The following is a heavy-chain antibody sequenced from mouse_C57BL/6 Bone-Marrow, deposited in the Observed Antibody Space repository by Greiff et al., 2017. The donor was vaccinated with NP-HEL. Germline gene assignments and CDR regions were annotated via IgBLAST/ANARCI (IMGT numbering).Heavy chain of an antibody. J-gene: IGHJ4*01. Sequence: VQLKQPGAELVRPGTSVKLSCKASGYTFTSYWMHWVKQRPGQGLEWIGVIDPSDSYTNYNQKFKGKATLTVDTSSSTAYMQLSSLTSEDSAVYYCAREDGYPYAMDYWGQGTSVTVSS. D-gene: IGHD2-3*01. V-gene: IGHV1-59*01. CDR3: AREDGYPYAMDY. CDR2: IDPSDSYT. CDR1: GYTFTSYW.